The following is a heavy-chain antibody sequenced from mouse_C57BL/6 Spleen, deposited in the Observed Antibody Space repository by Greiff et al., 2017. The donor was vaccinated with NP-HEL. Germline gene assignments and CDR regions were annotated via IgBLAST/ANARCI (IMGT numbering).Heavy chain of an antibody. D-gene: IGHD2-13*01. J-gene: IGHJ2*01. V-gene: IGHV5-4*01. Sequence: EVKLVESGGGLVKPGGSLKLSCAASGFTFSSYAMSWVRQTPETRLEWVATISDGGSYTYYPDNVKSRFTISRDNAKNNLYLQMSHLKSEDTAMYYCARDRGDWVDYWGQGTTLTVSS. CDR1: GFTFSSYA. CDR2: ISDGGSYT. CDR3: ARDRGDWVDY.